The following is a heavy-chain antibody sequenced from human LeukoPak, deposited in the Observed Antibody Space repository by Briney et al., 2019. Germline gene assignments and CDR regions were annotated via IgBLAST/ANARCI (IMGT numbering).Heavy chain of an antibody. V-gene: IGHV4-59*01. CDR3: ARVSQDSRGYKHVFDY. CDR2: IYYSGST. CDR1: GGSISSYY. D-gene: IGHD3-22*01. Sequence: SETLSLTCTVSGGSISSYYWTWIRQPPGKGLEWIGYIYYSGSTNYNPSLKSRVTISVDTSKNQFSLKLSSVTAADTAVYFCARVSQDSRGYKHVFDYWGQGTLVTVSS. J-gene: IGHJ4*02.